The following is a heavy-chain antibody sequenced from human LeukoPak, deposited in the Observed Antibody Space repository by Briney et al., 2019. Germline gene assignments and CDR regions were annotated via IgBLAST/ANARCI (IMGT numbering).Heavy chain of an antibody. V-gene: IGHV1-2*02. J-gene: IGHJ4*02. D-gene: IGHD1-26*01. Sequence: ASVKVSCKASEYTFTDYDMHWVRQAPGQGFEWMGWINPNSGVTNYAQRFQGRVTMTRDTSISTAYMELSRLRSDDTAVYYCARDREGMENWGQGTLVTVSS. CDR1: EYTFTDYD. CDR2: INPNSGVT. CDR3: ARDREGMEN.